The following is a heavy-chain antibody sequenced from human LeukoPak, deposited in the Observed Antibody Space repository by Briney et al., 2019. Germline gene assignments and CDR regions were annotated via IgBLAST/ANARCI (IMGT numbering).Heavy chain of an antibody. D-gene: IGHD3-22*01. V-gene: IGHV3-30-3*01. CDR3: ARDDRAYYYDSSGYYFFADY. Sequence: GSSLRLSCAASGFTFSSYAMNWVRQARGQGLEWVAVISYEGSNKYYADSVKGRFTISRDNSKNALYLQMNSLRAEDTAVYYCARDDRAYYYDSSGYYFFADYWGQGTLVTVSS. J-gene: IGHJ4*02. CDR2: ISYEGSNK. CDR1: GFTFSSYA.